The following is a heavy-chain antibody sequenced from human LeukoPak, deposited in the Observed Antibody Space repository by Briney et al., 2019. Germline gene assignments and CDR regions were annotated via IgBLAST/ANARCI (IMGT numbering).Heavy chain of an antibody. J-gene: IGHJ4*02. CDR3: ARDNWGDGGYYRTLDY. V-gene: IGHV3-33*01. CDR2: IRYDGSDR. D-gene: IGHD3-22*01. Sequence: PGGSLRLSYAASGFTFGSYGIYWVRQAPGKGLEWVAGIRYDGSDRSYADPVKGRFTISRDNSKNTVDLQMNSLRAEDTAVYYCARDNWGDGGYYRTLDYWGQGTLVTVSS. CDR1: GFTFGSYG.